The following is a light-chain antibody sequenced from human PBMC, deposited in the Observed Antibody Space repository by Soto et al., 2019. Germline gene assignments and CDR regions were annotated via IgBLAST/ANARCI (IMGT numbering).Light chain of an antibody. CDR2: KAS. V-gene: IGKV1-5*03. Sequence: DNQMTQSPSTLSASVGDRVTITCRASQSISSWLAWYQQEPGKAPKLLIYKASTLESGVPSRFSGSGSGTEFTLTISSLQPDDFATYYCQQYDSYPWTFGQGTKVEIK. CDR1: QSISSW. CDR3: QQYDSYPWT. J-gene: IGKJ1*01.